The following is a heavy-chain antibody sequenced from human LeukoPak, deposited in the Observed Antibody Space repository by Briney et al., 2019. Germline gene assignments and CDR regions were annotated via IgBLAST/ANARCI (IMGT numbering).Heavy chain of an antibody. J-gene: IGHJ5*02. CDR3: ARVIGVDIVAKRFDP. V-gene: IGHV1-18*01. Sequence: AASVKVSCKASGYTFTSYDIIWLRQATGQGLEWMGWISAYNGNTNYAQKLQGRVTMTTDTSTSTAYMELRSLRSDDTAVYYCARVIGVDIVAKRFDPWGQGTLVTVSS. CDR2: ISAYNGNT. D-gene: IGHD5-12*01. CDR1: GYTFTSYD.